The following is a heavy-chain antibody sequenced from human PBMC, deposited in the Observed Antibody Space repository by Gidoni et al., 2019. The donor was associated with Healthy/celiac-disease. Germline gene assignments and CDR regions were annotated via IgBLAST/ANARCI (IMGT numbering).Heavy chain of an antibody. CDR2: IIPILGIA. Sequence: QVQLVQSGAEVKKPGSSVKVSCKASGGTFSSYAISWVRQAPGQGLEWMGRIIPILGIANYAQKFQGRVTITADKSTSTAYMELSSLRSEDTAVYYCARDGYGDYEGDFGVDYWGQGTLVTVSS. CDR1: GGTFSSYA. V-gene: IGHV1-69*09. CDR3: ARDGYGDYEGDFGVDY. D-gene: IGHD4-17*01. J-gene: IGHJ4*02.